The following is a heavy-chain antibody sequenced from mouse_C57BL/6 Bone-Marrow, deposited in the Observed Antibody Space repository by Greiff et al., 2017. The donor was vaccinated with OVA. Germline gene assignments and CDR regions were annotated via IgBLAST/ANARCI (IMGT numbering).Heavy chain of an antibody. Sequence: EVMLVESGGGLVKPGGSLKLSCAASGFTFSSYAMSWVRQTPEKRLEWVATISDGGSYTYYPDNVKGRFTISRDNAKNNLYLQMSHLKSEDTAMYYCARVWVFFDYWGQGTTLTVSS. CDR2: ISDGGSYT. J-gene: IGHJ2*01. D-gene: IGHD4-1*01. CDR3: ARVWVFFDY. V-gene: IGHV5-4*03. CDR1: GFTFSSYA.